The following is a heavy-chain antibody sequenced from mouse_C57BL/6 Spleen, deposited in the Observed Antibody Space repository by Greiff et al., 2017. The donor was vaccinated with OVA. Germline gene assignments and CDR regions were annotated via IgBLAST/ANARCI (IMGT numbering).Heavy chain of an antibody. Sequence: VQLQESGAELAKPGASVKLSCKASGYTFTSYWMHWVKQRPGQGLEWIGYINPSSGYTKYNQKFKDKATLTAGKSSSTAYMQLSSLTYEDSAVYYCAVGSSYGAMDYWGQGTSVTVSS. CDR3: AVGSSYGAMDY. CDR1: GYTFTSYW. D-gene: IGHD1-1*01. CDR2: INPSSGYT. J-gene: IGHJ4*01. V-gene: IGHV1-7*01.